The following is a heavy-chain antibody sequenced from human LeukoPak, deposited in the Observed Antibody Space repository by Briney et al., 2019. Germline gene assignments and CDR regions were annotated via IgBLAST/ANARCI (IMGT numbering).Heavy chain of an antibody. V-gene: IGHV3-21*01. Sequence: GGSLRLSCAASGFTFSSYSMNWVRQAPGKGLEWVSSISSSSSYIYYADSVKGRFTISRDNAKNSLYLQMNSPRAEDTAVYYCARDLDYYDTSGYYWGQGTLVTASS. J-gene: IGHJ4*02. D-gene: IGHD3-22*01. CDR1: GFTFSSYS. CDR3: ARDLDYYDTSGYY. CDR2: ISSSSSYI.